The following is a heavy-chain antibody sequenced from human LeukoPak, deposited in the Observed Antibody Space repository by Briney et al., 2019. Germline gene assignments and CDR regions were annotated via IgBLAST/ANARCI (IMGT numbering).Heavy chain of an antibody. CDR1: GGSISSGSYY. CDR3: ARETPNDAFDI. D-gene: IGHD4-23*01. Sequence: PSETLSLTCTVSGGSISSGSYYWSWIRQPAGKGLEWIGRIYTSGSTNCNPSLKSRVTISVDTSKNQFSLKLSSVTAADTAVYYCARETPNDAFDIWGQGTMVTVSS. J-gene: IGHJ3*02. CDR2: IYTSGST. V-gene: IGHV4-61*02.